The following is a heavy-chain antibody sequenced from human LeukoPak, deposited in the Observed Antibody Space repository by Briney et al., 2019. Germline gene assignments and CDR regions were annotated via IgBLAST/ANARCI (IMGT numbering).Heavy chain of an antibody. J-gene: IGHJ4*02. CDR2: ISGSGGST. CDR3: AKDHIAATFDY. CDR1: GFTFSSYA. D-gene: IGHD6-13*01. V-gene: IGHV3-23*01. Sequence: GVSLRLSCAASGFTFSSYAMSWVRQAPGKGLEWVSAISGSGGSTYYADSVKGRFTISRDNSKTTLYLQMNSLRAEDTAVYYCAKDHIAATFDYWGQGTLVTVSS.